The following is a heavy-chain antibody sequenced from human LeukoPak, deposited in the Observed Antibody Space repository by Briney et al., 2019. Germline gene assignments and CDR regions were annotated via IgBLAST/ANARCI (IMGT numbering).Heavy chain of an antibody. Sequence: GGSLRLSCAASGFTFSSNGMSWVRKAPGKGLEWVANIKLDGSEIHYLDSVKGRFTISRDNAKNALYLQMNSLRAEDTAVYFCAREAHTFDYWGQGTLVTVYS. V-gene: IGHV3-7*01. CDR2: IKLDGSEI. CDR3: AREAHTFDY. CDR1: GFTFSSNG. J-gene: IGHJ4*02.